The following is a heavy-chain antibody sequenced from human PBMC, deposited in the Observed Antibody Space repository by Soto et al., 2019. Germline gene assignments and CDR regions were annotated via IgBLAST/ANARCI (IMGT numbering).Heavy chain of an antibody. J-gene: IGHJ4*02. CDR3: ARHPSDEAAAGTD. CDR1: GYSFTSYW. CDR2: IDSSDSYT. D-gene: IGHD6-13*01. Sequence: PGESLKISCKGSGYSFTSYWISWVRQMPGKGLEWMGRIDSSDSYTNYSPSFQGHVTISADKSISTAYLQWSSLKASDTAMYYCARHPSDEAAAGTDWGQGTLVTVSS. V-gene: IGHV5-10-1*01.